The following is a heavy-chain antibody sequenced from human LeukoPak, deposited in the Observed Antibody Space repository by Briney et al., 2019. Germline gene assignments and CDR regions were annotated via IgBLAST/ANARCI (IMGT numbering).Heavy chain of an antibody. Sequence: IPGGSLRLSCAASGFTFSSYSMNWVRQAPGKGPEWVSYISRSSSYIYYADSVKGRFTISRDNAKNSLYLQMNSLRAEDTAVYYCARDHSKWGYYDSSGYYHTPVDYWGQGTLVTVSS. V-gene: IGHV3-21*01. CDR3: ARDHSKWGYYDSSGYYHTPVDY. D-gene: IGHD3-22*01. CDR1: GFTFSSYS. CDR2: ISRSSSYI. J-gene: IGHJ4*02.